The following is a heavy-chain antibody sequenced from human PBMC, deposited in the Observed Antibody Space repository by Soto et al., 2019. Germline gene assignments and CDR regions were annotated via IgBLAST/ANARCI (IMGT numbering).Heavy chain of an antibody. J-gene: IGHJ6*04. CDR2: IGTAGDT. CDR3: ARFSDSGGSCRLCYGMDV. CDR1: GFTFSSYD. D-gene: IGHD2-15*01. Sequence: GGSLRLSCAASGFTFSSYDMHWVRQATGKGLEWVSAIGTAGDTYYPGSVKGRFTISRENAKNSLYLQMNSLRAEDTAVYYCARFSDSGGSCRLCYGMDVWGKGTRVTVSS. V-gene: IGHV3-13*01.